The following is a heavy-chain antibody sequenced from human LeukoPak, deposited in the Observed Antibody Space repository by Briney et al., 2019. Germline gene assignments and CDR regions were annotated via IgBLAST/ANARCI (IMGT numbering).Heavy chain of an antibody. J-gene: IGHJ4*02. CDR3: ARGIYGDYGDFAY. V-gene: IGHV1-2*02. D-gene: IGHD4-17*01. CDR1: GYSFKDYY. Sequence: ASVKVSCKASGYSFKDYYVHWLRQAPGQGPEWLGWSDPNSGGTDIAQKFRGRVTMTRDTSLRTAYMELSRLRSDDTAVYYCARGIYGDYGDFAYWGQGTLVIVSS. CDR2: SDPNSGGT.